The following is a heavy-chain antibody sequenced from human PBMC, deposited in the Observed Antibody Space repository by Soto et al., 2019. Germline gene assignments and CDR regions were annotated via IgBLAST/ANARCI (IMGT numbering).Heavy chain of an antibody. V-gene: IGHV3-30-3*01. Sequence: GGSLRLSCAASGFTFSSYAMHWVRQAPGKGLEWVAVISYDGSNKYYADSVKGRFTISRDNSKNTLYLQMNSLRAEDTAVYYCARALFPVGYYYGMDVWGQGTTVTVSS. J-gene: IGHJ6*02. CDR1: GFTFSSYA. D-gene: IGHD3-10*01. CDR2: ISYDGSNK. CDR3: ARALFPVGYYYGMDV.